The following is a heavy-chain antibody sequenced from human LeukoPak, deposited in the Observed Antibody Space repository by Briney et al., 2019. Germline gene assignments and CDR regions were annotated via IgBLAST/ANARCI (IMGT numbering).Heavy chain of an antibody. CDR1: GGSFSGHY. CDR2: INHSGST. CDR3: AREVQHYAGSVYDHDAFDI. J-gene: IGHJ3*02. D-gene: IGHD3-22*01. V-gene: IGHV4-34*01. Sequence: SETLSLTCAVYGGSFSGHYWSWIRQPPGKGLERIGEINHSGSTNYNPCLKSRVTILVDTSKNQFSLKLSSVTAADTAVYYCAREVQHYAGSVYDHDAFDIWGQGTMVTVSS.